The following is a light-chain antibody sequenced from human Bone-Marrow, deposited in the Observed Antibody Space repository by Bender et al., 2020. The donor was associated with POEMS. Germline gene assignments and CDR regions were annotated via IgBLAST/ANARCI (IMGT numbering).Light chain of an antibody. CDR2: GYN. CDR3: QSYDNSLGGWV. Sequence: QSVLTQPPSVSEAPGQKVTISCTGSSSNTGSGYDINWYQHLPGTAHKLLIYGYNNRPSGVPDRFSGSKSGTSASLAITGLRSEDEADYYCQSYDNSLGGWVFGGGTKLTVL. V-gene: IGLV1-40*01. J-gene: IGLJ3*02. CDR1: SSNTGSGYD.